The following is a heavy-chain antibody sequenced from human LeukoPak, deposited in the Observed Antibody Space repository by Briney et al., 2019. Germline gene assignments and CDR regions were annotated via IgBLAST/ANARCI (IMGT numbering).Heavy chain of an antibody. J-gene: IGHJ4*02. CDR2: ISSGSSLI. CDR3: ANKTAMGTFDY. D-gene: IGHD5-18*01. CDR1: GFIFSSYS. V-gene: IGHV3-21*04. Sequence: GGSLRLSCAASGFIFSSYSMNWVRQAPGKGLEWLSFISSGSSLICYADSVKGRFTISRDNSKNTLYLQMNSLRAEDTAVYYCANKTAMGTFDYWGQGTLVTVSS.